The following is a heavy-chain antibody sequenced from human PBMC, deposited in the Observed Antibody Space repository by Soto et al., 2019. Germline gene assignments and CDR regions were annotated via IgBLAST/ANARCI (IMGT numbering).Heavy chain of an antibody. Sequence: QVQLVQSGAEVKKPGSSVKVSCKASGGTFSSYAISWVRQAPGQGLEWMGGIIPIFGTANYAQKFQGRVTITADESTSRAYMELSSLRSEGRAVYCCARRGHSGSFYFDYWGQGTLVSVSS. J-gene: IGHJ4*02. V-gene: IGHV1-69*01. D-gene: IGHD1-26*01. CDR1: GGTFSSYA. CDR3: ARRGHSGSFYFDY. CDR2: IIPIFGTA.